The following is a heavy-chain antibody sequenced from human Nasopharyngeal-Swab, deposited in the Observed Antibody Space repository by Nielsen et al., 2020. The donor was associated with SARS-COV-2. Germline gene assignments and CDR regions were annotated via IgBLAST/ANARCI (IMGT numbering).Heavy chain of an antibody. CDR1: GFTFSSYE. CDR3: ARKGLYDSSGYPFDP. D-gene: IGHD3-22*01. Sequence: GESLKISCAASGFTFSSYEMNWVRQAPGKGLEWVSYISSSGSTRYYADSVKGRFTISRDNAKNSLYLQMNSLRAEDTAVYYCARKGLYDSSGYPFDPWGQGTLVTVSS. J-gene: IGHJ5*02. CDR2: ISSSGSTR. V-gene: IGHV3-48*03.